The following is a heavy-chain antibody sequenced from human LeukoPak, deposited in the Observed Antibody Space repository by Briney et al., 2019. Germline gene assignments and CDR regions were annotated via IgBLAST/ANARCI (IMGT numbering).Heavy chain of an antibody. CDR1: GITLSNYA. CDR3: AKDPLSYGGHYFDY. D-gene: IGHD4-23*01. CDR2: ISGGGGGT. J-gene: IGHJ4*02. Sequence: GGTLRLSCAASGITLSNYAMSWVRQAPGKGREWVSAISGGGGGTYADSVKGRFTISRDNPKNTLYLQMNSLRADDTAVYYCAKDPLSYGGHYFDYWGQGTLGIVSS. V-gene: IGHV3-23*01.